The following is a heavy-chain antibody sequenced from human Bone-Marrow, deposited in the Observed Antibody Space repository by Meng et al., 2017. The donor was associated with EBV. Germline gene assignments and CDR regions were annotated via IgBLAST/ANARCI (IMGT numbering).Heavy chain of an antibody. CDR2: INHSGST. Sequence: QVQLQQWGAGLLXXXXXLXLTXAXXGWSXXXYYWSWIRQPPGKGLEWIGEINHSGSTNYNPSLKSRVTISVDTSKNQFSLKLSSVTAADTAVYYCARGGEVRGITMIVVVITPDWYFDLWGRGTLVTVSS. D-gene: IGHD3-22*01. CDR1: GWSXXXYY. J-gene: IGHJ2*01. V-gene: IGHV4-34*01. CDR3: ARGGEVRGITMIVVVITPDWYFDL.